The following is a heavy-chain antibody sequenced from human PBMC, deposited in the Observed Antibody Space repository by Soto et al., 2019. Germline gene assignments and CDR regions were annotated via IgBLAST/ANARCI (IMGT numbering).Heavy chain of an antibody. V-gene: IGHV4-31*03. CDR2: IYYSGAT. J-gene: IGHJ6*02. Sequence: QVQLQESGPGLVKPSQTLSLTCTVSGGSISSGGYYWSWIRQHPGKGLEWIGYIYYSGATYYNPSLKDRVTISVDTSKNQFSLKLSSVTAVDTAVYYCARGGLGYCSGGSCYSAELSRYYYGMDVWGQGTTVTVSS. CDR1: GGSISSGGYY. D-gene: IGHD2-15*01. CDR3: ARGGLGYCSGGSCYSAELSRYYYGMDV.